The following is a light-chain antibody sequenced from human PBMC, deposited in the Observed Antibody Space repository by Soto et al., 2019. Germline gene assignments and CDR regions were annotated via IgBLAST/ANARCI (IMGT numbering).Light chain of an antibody. J-gene: IGKJ4*01. CDR3: QQYHNWPLT. CDR2: GAS. V-gene: IGKV3-15*01. CDR1: QSVSSN. Sequence: EIVMTQSPATLSVSPGERATLSCRASQSVSSNLAWYQQKPGQAPRLLIYGASTRATGIPARFSGSGSGTEFTLTISSLQSEDFAVYYCQQYHNWPLTFGGRTKVEIK.